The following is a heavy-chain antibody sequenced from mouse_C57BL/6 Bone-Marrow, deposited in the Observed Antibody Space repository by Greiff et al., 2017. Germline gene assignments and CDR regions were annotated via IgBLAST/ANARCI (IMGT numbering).Heavy chain of an antibody. V-gene: IGHV1-64*01. CDR2: IHPNSGST. J-gene: IGHJ3*01. D-gene: IGHD2-4*01. Sequence: QVQLQQPGAELVKPGASVKLSCEASGYTFTSYWMHWVKQRPGQGLEWLGMIHPNSGSTNYNEMFKSKATLTVDNSYSTAYMQLSSLTSKDSAVYYCARDYDYDVLFAYWGQGTLVTVST. CDR1: GYTFTSYW. CDR3: ARDYDYDVLFAY.